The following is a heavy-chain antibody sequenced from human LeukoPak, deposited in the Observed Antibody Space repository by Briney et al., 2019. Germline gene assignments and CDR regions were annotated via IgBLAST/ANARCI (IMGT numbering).Heavy chain of an antibody. Sequence: ASVKVSCKASGYTFTSYGISWVRQAPGQGLEWMGWISAYNGNTNYAQKFQGRVTITADESTSTAYMELSSLRSEDTAVYYCAGAPSSSEPPHYYYYGMDVWGQGTTVTVSS. V-gene: IGHV1-18*01. CDR3: AGAPSSSEPPHYYYYGMDV. CDR2: ISAYNGNT. CDR1: GYTFTSYG. J-gene: IGHJ6*02. D-gene: IGHD6-6*01.